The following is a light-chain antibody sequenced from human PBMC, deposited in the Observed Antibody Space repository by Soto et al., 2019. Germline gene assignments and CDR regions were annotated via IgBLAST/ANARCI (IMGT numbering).Light chain of an antibody. V-gene: IGLV2-14*01. CDR3: SSYTSSITLYV. CDR2: DVS. CDR1: SSDVGGYNY. J-gene: IGLJ1*01. Sequence: QSALTQPASVSGSPGQSITISCIGTSSDVGGYNYVSWYQQHPGKAPKLMIYDVSNRPSGVSNRFSGSKSGNTASLTISGLQAEDEADYYCSSYTSSITLYVFGTGTKLTVL.